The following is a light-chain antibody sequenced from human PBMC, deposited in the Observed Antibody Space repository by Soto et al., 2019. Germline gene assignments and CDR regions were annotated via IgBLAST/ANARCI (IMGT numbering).Light chain of an antibody. CDR1: QSISSW. CDR3: LQYYNFSWT. J-gene: IGKJ1*01. CDR2: DVS. V-gene: IGKV1-5*01. Sequence: DIQVTQSPSTLSASVGDRVTITCRASQSISSWLAWYQQKPGKAPKLLIYDVSSLQSGVPSRFSGSGSGTEFTLTISSLQPEDFATYYCLQYYNFSWTFGQGTKVDIK.